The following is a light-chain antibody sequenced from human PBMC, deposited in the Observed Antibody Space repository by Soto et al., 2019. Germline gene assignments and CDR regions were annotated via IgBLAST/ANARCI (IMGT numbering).Light chain of an antibody. Sequence: QSALTQPPSASGSPGQSVTISCTGTSSDVGGYNFVSWYQQHPGKAPKLMIYEVNKRPSGVPDRFSGSKSDITASLTVSGLQAEDEADYYCSSYAGSNNLVVFGGGTKLTVL. CDR2: EVN. CDR1: SSDVGGYNF. V-gene: IGLV2-8*01. CDR3: SSYAGSNNLVV. J-gene: IGLJ2*01.